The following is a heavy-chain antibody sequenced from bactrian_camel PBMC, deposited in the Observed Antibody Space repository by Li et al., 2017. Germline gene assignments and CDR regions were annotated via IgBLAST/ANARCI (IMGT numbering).Heavy chain of an antibody. Sequence: DVQLVESGGGLAQPGGSLRLSCATSGFTYSSYDMSWGRQIPGKGLEWVSGIDTGGGNTYYADSVKGRFTISRDNAKNTLYLQMNSLKTEDTAVYYCATWWSVGFWGQGTQVTVS. D-gene: IGHD7*01. CDR2: IDTGGGNT. V-gene: IGHV3S40*01. J-gene: IGHJ6*01. CDR3: ATWWSVGF. CDR1: GFTYSSYD.